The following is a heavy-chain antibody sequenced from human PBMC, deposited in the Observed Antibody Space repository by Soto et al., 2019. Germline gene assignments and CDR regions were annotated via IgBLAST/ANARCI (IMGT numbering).Heavy chain of an antibody. CDR1: GYTLTELS. CDR2: FDPEDGET. J-gene: IGHJ6*02. CDR3: ATSGILTGYYSGSGAPTPSYYYYGMDV. Sequence: ASVKVSCKVSGYTLTELSMHWVRQAPGKGLEWMGGFDPEDGETIYAQKFQGRVIMTEDTSTDTAYMELSSLRSEDTAVYYCATSGILTGYYSGSGAPTPSYYYYGMDVWGQGTTVTVSS. V-gene: IGHV1-24*01. D-gene: IGHD3-9*01.